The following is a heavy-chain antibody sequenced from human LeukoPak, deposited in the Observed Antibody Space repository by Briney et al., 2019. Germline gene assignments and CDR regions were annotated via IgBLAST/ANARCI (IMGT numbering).Heavy chain of an antibody. CDR1: GFTFGSYW. V-gene: IGHV3-7*01. CDR3: ARDDCSSISCYHNWFDP. CDR2: IKLDGSEK. D-gene: IGHD2-2*01. J-gene: IGHJ5*02. Sequence: GPSLRPSCAASGFTFGSYWMSWARQAPGKGLEWVAKIKLDGSEKYYVDSVNGRFTISRDNAKNSLYMQMNSLRAEDTAVYYCARDDCSSISCYHNWFDPWGQGTLVTVSS.